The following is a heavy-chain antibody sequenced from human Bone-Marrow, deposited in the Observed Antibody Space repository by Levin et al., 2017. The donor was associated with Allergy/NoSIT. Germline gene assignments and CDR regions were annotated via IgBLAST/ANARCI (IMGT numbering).Heavy chain of an antibody. CDR3: ARQYSSTWYIFDY. D-gene: IGHD6-13*01. CDR1: GFTFSSYA. Sequence: PGGSLRLSCAGSGFTFSSYAMNWVRQAPGKGLEWVSTIYPSGGSTYYADSVKGRFTISRDNSKNTLSLQMNSLRADDTAVYYCARQYSSTWYIFDYWGQGTLVTVSS. CDR2: IYPSGGST. J-gene: IGHJ4*02. V-gene: IGHV3-23*01.